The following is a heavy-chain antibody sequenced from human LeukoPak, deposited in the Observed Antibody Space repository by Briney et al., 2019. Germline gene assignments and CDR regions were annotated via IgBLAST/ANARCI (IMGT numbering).Heavy chain of an antibody. CDR3: ARAELSIYGMDV. Sequence: SETLSLTCTVSRGSISTPSYYWAWIRQPPGKGPEWIGSIYYGGSTYYNPSLKSRVTISVDTSKNQFSLKLTSVIAADTAVYYCARAELSIYGMDVWGQGTTVTVSS. CDR2: IYYGGST. D-gene: IGHD1-26*01. V-gene: IGHV4-39*01. CDR1: RGSISTPSYY. J-gene: IGHJ6*02.